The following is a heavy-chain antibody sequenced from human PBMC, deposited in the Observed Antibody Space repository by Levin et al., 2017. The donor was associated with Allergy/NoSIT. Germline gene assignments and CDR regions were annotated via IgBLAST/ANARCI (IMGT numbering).Heavy chain of an antibody. D-gene: IGHD6-13*01. CDR3: ARVGYSSSWAVDY. J-gene: IGHJ4*02. Sequence: PGGSLRLSCAASGFTFSSYSMNWVRQAPGKGLEWVSSISSSSSYIYYADSVKGRFTISRDNAKNSLYLQMNSLRAEDTAVYYCARVGYSSSWAVDYWGQGTLVTVSS. V-gene: IGHV3-21*01. CDR2: ISSSSSYI. CDR1: GFTFSSYS.